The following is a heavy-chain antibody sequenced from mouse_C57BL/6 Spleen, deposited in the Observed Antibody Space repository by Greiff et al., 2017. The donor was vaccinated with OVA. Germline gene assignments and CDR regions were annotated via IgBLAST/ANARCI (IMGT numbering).Heavy chain of an antibody. CDR1: GYTFPSYW. D-gene: IGHD2-5*01. CDR2: IYPGSGST. V-gene: IGHV1-55*01. CDR3: ARRSNYDYAMDY. Sequence: QVQLQQPGAELVKPGASVKMSCKASGYTFPSYWITWVKQRPGQGLEWIGAIYPGSGSTNYNEKFKSKATLTVDTSSSTAYMQLSSLTSEDSAVYYCARRSNYDYAMDYWGQGTSVTVSS. J-gene: IGHJ4*01.